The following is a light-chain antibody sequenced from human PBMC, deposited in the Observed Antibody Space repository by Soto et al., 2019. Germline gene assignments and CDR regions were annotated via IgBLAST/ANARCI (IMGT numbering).Light chain of an antibody. CDR1: QSISSW. Sequence: DIQMTQSPSTLSTSVGDRVTITCRASQSISSWLAWYQQKPGKAPKLLIYDASSLESGVPSRFSGSGSGPEFTLTISSLHPDDFATYYCQQYNSYPWTFGQGTKLEIK. CDR3: QQYNSYPWT. V-gene: IGKV1-5*01. J-gene: IGKJ1*01. CDR2: DAS.